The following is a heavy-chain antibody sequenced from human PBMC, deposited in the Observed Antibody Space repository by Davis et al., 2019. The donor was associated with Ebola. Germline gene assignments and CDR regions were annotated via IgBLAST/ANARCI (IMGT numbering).Heavy chain of an antibody. CDR2: ISWNSGSI. D-gene: IGHD5-18*01. CDR3: ARDPSYLGTNPWDWYFDL. V-gene: IGHV3-9*01. Sequence: SLKISCAASGFTFSGSAMHWVRQAPGKGLEWVSGISWNSGSIGYADSVKGRFTISRDNAKNSLYLQMNSLRAEDTAVYYCARDPSYLGTNPWDWYFDLWGRGTLVTVSS. J-gene: IGHJ2*01. CDR1: GFTFSGSA.